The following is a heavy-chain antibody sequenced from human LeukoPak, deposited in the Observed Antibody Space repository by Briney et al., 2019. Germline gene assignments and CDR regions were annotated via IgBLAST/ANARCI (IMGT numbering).Heavy chain of an antibody. V-gene: IGHV1-69*13. Sequence: ASVKVSCKASGGTFSSYAISWVRQAPGQGLEWMGGIIPIFGTANYAQKFQGRVTITADESTSTAYMELSSLRSEDTAVYYCARVQSGYDFYWFGPWGQGTLVTVSS. CDR3: ARVQSGYDFYWFGP. CDR2: IIPIFGTA. J-gene: IGHJ5*02. CDR1: GGTFSSYA. D-gene: IGHD5-12*01.